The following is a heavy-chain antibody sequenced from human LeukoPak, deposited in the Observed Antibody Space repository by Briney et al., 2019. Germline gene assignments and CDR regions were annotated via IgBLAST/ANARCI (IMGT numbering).Heavy chain of an antibody. D-gene: IGHD3-10*01. V-gene: IGHV3-43*02. CDR1: GFTFDDYA. CDR3: AKDILGYGSGNNY. CDR2: SSGDGGST. Sequence: GGSLRLSCAASGFTFDDYAMHWVRQAPGKGLEWVSLSSGDGGSTYYADSVKGRFTTSRDNSKNSLYLQMNSLRTEDTALYYCAKDILGYGSGNNYWGQGTLVTVSS. J-gene: IGHJ4*02.